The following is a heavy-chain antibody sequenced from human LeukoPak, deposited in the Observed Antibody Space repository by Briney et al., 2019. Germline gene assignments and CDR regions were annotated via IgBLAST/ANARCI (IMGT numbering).Heavy chain of an antibody. CDR2: MNPNSGNT. J-gene: IGHJ4*02. D-gene: IGHD4-23*01. Sequence: SVKVSCKASGYTFTSYDINWVRQATGQGLEWMGWMNPNSGNTGYAQKFQGRVTITRNTSISTAYMELSSLRSEDTAVYYCARATTVVTPRALSYWGQGTLVTVSS. CDR3: ARATTVVTPRALSY. V-gene: IGHV1-8*03. CDR1: GYTFTSYD.